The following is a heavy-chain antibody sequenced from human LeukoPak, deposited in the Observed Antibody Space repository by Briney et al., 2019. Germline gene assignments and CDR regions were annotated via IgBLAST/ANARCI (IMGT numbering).Heavy chain of an antibody. CDR1: DFTFSNFG. CDR3: ASTAVAGTLRWFDL. CDR2: IRYDGSNN. V-gene: IGHV3-30*02. D-gene: IGHD6-19*01. Sequence: GGSLRLSCVTSDFTFSNFGMHWVRQAPGKGLEWLSFIRYDGSNNYHADSVKGRFSISRDNSKNTLHLQMNTLRPDDTAVYYCASTAVAGTLRWFDLWGQGTLVIVSS. J-gene: IGHJ5*02.